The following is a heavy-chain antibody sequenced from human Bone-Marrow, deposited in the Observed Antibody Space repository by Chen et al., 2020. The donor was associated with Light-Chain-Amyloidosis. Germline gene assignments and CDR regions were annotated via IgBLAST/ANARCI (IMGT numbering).Heavy chain of an antibody. Sequence: QVQLQQWGAGLLKPSETLSLTCAVYGGSFNHYDWNWNWIRQPPGKGLEWIGEINHYGRTKYNPSLKSRVAISIDKSKNQFSLNLTSVTAADTAVYYCARLVLVVADGKLEKLWYYYGMDVWGQGSTVTVSS. CDR2: INHYGRT. CDR3: ARLVLVVADGKLEKLWYYYGMDV. J-gene: IGHJ6*02. D-gene: IGHD2-8*02. V-gene: IGHV4-34*01. CDR1: GGSFNHYD.